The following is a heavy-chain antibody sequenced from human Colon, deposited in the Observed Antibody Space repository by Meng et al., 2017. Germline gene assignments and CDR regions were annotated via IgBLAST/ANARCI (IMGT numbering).Heavy chain of an antibody. V-gene: IGHV4-31*03. CDR1: GGAIKSGGYH. D-gene: IGHD4-17*01. Sequence: QVHLHESGPGLVRPSDDLSLVCTVSGGAIKSGGYHCSWVRQHPVKGLEYIGFMSDSGTTDYNPSLRSRVSISEIGSSKNQFSLTLRSVTAADTATYFCARDTLYGTDYWGQGVLVTVSS. CDR3: ARDTLYGTDY. CDR2: MSDSGTT. J-gene: IGHJ4*02.